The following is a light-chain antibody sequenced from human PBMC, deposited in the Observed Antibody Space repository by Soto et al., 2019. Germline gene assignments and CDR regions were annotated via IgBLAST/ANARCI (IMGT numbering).Light chain of an antibody. Sequence: QSALTQPASVSGSPGQSITISCTGSSSDIGAYNYVSWFQQYPGKAPKLIISEVSNRPSGVSNRFSGSKSGNTASLTISGLQADDEADYYCGSYAGSNVGFGGGTKVTVL. J-gene: IGLJ2*01. CDR2: EVS. CDR1: SSDIGAYNY. CDR3: GSYAGSNVG. V-gene: IGLV2-14*01.